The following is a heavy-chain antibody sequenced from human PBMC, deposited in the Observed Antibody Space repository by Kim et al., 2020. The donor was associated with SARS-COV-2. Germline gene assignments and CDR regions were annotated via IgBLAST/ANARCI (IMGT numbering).Heavy chain of an antibody. J-gene: IGHJ5*02. CDR1: GYTFTSYA. V-gene: IGHV1-3*01. CDR2: INAGNGNT. CDR3: ARDDSYGYSYNWFDP. D-gene: IGHD5-18*01. Sequence: ASVKVSCKASGYTFTSYAMHWVRQAPGQRLEWMGWINAGNGNTKYSQKFQGRVTITRDTSASTAYMELSSLRSEDTAVYYCARDDSYGYSYNWFDPWGQGTLVTVSS.